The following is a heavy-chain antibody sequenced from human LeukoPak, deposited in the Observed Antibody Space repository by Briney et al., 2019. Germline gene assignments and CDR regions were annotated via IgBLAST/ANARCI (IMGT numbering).Heavy chain of an antibody. J-gene: IGHJ1*01. CDR2: IHRNGDST. D-gene: IGHD2-15*01. Sequence: GGSLRLSCAGSGFTFDDYGMSWVRQGPGKGLEWVSGIHRNGDSTGYADSVKGRFTISRDNAKNALYLQMNSLRAEDTAVYYCARGPQHCSGGSCYPEYFQHWGQGTLVTVSS. CDR1: GFTFDDYG. CDR3: ARGPQHCSGGSCYPEYFQH. V-gene: IGHV3-20*04.